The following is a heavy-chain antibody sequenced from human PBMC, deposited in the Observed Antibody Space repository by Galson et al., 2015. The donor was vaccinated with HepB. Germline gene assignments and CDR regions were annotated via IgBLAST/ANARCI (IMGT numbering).Heavy chain of an antibody. V-gene: IGHV1-69*06. Sequence: SVKVSCKASGGTFSSYAISWVRQAPGQGLEWMGGIIPIFGTANYAQKFQGRVTITADKSTSTAYMELSSLRSEDTAVYYCARDHDDSSGYYLFDYWGQGTLVTVSS. CDR3: ARDHDDSSGYYLFDY. D-gene: IGHD3-22*01. CDR2: IIPIFGTA. CDR1: GGTFSSYA. J-gene: IGHJ4*02.